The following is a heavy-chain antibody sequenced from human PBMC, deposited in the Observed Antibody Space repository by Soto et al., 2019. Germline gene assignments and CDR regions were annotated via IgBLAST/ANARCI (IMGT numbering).Heavy chain of an antibody. J-gene: IGHJ4*02. CDR1: GYTFTSRG. CDR3: ARVDSSGYLGMYNFDN. V-gene: IGHV1-46*01. CDR2: INPSDGNT. Sequence: ASVKVSLKPSGYTFTSRGMHWVRQAPGQGLEWMGIINPSDGNTTYAQKFQGRVSMTRDKSTSTLYMELSSLSSEDTALYYCARVDSSGYLGMYNFDNWGQGTQVTVSS. D-gene: IGHD3-22*01.